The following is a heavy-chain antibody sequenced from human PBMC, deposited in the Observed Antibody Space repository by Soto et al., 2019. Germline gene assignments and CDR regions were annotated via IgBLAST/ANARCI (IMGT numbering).Heavy chain of an antibody. CDR1: GYSFTSYD. CDR2: VNPNTGDT. D-gene: IGHD2-2*02. Sequence: QVQLVQSGTEVKTSGASVKVSCKASGYSFTSYDINWLRQATGQGPEWMGWVNPNTGDTGLAQRFQARVTLSSDTSINTAYVEVSSLRPDDTAIYFCARAPLPAAIAVLDHWGQGTLVAVSS. CDR3: ARAPLPAAIAVLDH. J-gene: IGHJ4*02. V-gene: IGHV1-8*01.